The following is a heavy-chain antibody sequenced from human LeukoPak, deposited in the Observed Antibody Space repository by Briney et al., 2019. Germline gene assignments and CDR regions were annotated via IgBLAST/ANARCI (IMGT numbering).Heavy chain of an antibody. CDR1: GFNFSTYS. D-gene: IGHD3-22*01. J-gene: IGHJ5*02. CDR2: INSDGINT. Sequence: GGSLRLSCAASGFNFSTYSMNWVRQAPGKGLVWVSRINSDGINTSYADSVKGRFTISRDNAKNTLNLQMNSLRAEDTAVYYCARDLGQYYDTSDNWFDPWGQGTLVTVSS. V-gene: IGHV3-74*01. CDR3: ARDLGQYYDTSDNWFDP.